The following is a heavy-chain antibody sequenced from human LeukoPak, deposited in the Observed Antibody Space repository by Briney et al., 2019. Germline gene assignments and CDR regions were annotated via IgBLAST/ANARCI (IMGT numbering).Heavy chain of an antibody. J-gene: IGHJ4*02. CDR2: ISRGGDTI. CDR3: ARDLNGSVDY. CDR1: GFIFSDYY. V-gene: IGHV3-11*01. Sequence: GGSLRLSCAASGFIFSDYYMSWIRQAPGKGLEWISYISRGGDTIYYADSVKGRFTLSRDNAKDSLFLQMTNLRGEDTAIYYCARDLNGSVDYWGQGTLVTVSS. D-gene: IGHD1-1*01.